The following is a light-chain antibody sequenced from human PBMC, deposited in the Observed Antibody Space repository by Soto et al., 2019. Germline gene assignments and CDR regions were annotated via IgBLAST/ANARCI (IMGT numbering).Light chain of an antibody. Sequence: QTLLAKPPSASVTPGQRVTLSCSGSNLNIGSNYVYWYQQLPGTAPKLLIYRNNQRPSGVPDRFSGSKSGTSASLAISGLRSEDEADYYCAAWDDSLSGAYVFGTGTKVTVL. CDR1: NLNIGSNY. CDR2: RNN. CDR3: AAWDDSLSGAYV. V-gene: IGLV1-47*01. J-gene: IGLJ1*01.